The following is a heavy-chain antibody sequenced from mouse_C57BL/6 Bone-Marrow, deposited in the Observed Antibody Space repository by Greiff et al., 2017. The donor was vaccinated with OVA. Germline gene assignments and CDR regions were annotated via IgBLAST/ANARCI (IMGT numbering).Heavy chain of an antibody. CDR3: AGSNLRWYFDV. D-gene: IGHD2-1*01. Sequence: VQVVESGPGLVQPSQSLSITCTASGFSFTSYGVHWVRQSPGKGLEWLGVIWSGGSTDYNAAFISRLSISKDNYKSQLFFKMNSLQADDTAIYYCAGSNLRWYFDVWGTGTTVTVSS. CDR2: IWSGGST. V-gene: IGHV2-2*01. CDR1: GFSFTSYG. J-gene: IGHJ1*03.